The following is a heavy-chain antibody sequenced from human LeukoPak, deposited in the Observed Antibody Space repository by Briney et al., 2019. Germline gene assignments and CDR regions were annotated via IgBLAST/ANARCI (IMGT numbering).Heavy chain of an antibody. CDR2: IYYSGST. V-gene: IGHV4-61*01. Sequence: SETLSLTCTVSGGSVSSGSYYWSWIRQPPGKGLEWIGYIYYSGSTKYNPSLKSRVTISVDTSKNQFSLKLSSVTAADTAVYYCASSYHDSGVQWDYWGQGTLVTVSS. CDR3: ASSYHDSGVQWDY. CDR1: GGSVSSGSYY. D-gene: IGHD2-15*01. J-gene: IGHJ4*02.